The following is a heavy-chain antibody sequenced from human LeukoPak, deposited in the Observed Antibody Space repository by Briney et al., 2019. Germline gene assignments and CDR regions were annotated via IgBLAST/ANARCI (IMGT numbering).Heavy chain of an antibody. CDR3: AREYFYDSSGYSDAFDI. V-gene: IGHV3-33*01. CDR2: IWYDGSYK. D-gene: IGHD3-22*01. J-gene: IGHJ3*02. Sequence: PGGSLRLSCLASGFAFSNYGVHWVRQAPGKGLEWVAVIWYDGSYKYYADSVKGRFTISRDNSKNTLYLQMNSLRAEDTAVYYCAREYFYDSSGYSDAFDIWGQGTMVTVSS. CDR1: GFAFSNYG.